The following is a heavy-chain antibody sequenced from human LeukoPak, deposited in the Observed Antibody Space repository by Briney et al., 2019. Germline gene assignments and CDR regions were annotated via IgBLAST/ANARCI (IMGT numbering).Heavy chain of an antibody. V-gene: IGHV1-8*01. J-gene: IGHJ6*02. Sequence: ASVKVSFKASGYTFTSYDINWVRQATGQGLEWMGWMNPNSGNTGYAQKFQGRVTMTRNTSISTAYMELSSLRSVDTAVYYCARANGGNRNYYGMDVWGQGTTVTVSS. CDR3: ARANGGNRNYYGMDV. CDR2: MNPNSGNT. D-gene: IGHD4-23*01. CDR1: GYTFTSYD.